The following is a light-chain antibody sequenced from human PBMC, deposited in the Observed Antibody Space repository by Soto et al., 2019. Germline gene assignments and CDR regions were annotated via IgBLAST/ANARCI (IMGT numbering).Light chain of an antibody. CDR1: SSDVGGYNY. CDR2: EVS. Sequence: QSALTQPASVSGSPGQSITISCTGTSSDVGGYNYVSWYQQHPGRAPKLIIYEVSNRPSGVSNRFSGSKSGNTASLAISGLQADDEDDYYCSAYKTGNSPLVFGGGTKLTVL. CDR3: SAYKTGNSPLV. V-gene: IGLV2-14*01. J-gene: IGLJ2*01.